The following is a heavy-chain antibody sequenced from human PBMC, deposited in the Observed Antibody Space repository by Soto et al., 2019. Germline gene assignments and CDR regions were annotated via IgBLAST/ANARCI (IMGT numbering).Heavy chain of an antibody. CDR2: INIDGSTT. CDR1: GFTFSSYW. CDR3: ARGGRGSDY. V-gene: IGHV3-74*01. D-gene: IGHD3-10*01. J-gene: IGHJ4*02. Sequence: EVQLVESGGGLVQPGRSLRLSCAASGFTFSSYWMHWVRQAPGKGLVWVSHINIDGSTTNYAGSVKGRFTISRDNAKNTLYLQMNSLRDEDTAVYYCARGGRGSDYWGQGTLVTVSS.